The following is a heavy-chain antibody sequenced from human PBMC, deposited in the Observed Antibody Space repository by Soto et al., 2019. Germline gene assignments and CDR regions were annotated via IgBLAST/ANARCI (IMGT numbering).Heavy chain of an antibody. D-gene: IGHD1-26*01. CDR3: ARYSGKYQGPIDY. CDR1: GFTFSHYG. CDR2: ISYDGSNK. J-gene: IGHJ4*02. Sequence: QVQLVESGGGVVQPGRSLRLSCAASGFTFSHYGIHWVRQAPGKGLEWLAVISYDGSNKHYADSVKCRFTVSRDNSKNTLYLQMNSLSAEDTAVYFCARYSGKYQGPIDYWGQGTLVTVSS. V-gene: IGHV3-30*03.